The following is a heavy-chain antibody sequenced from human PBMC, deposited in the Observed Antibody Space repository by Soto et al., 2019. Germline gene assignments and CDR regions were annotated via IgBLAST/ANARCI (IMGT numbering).Heavy chain of an antibody. V-gene: IGHV4-30-4*01. CDR2: IYYSGST. D-gene: IGHD5-18*01. CDR1: GGSISSDDYN. J-gene: IGHJ4*02. CDR3: ARHWGYGHRGYFGS. Sequence: PSETLSLTCIVSGGSISSDDYNWSWIRQPPGKGLEWIGYIYYSGSTYYNPSLKSRVSISVDTSENQFSLKLRSVTAADTALYFCARHWGYGHRGYFGSWGQGTLVTVSS.